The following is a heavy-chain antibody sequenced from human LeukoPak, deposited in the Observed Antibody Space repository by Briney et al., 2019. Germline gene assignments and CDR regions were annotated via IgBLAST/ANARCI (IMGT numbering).Heavy chain of an antibody. D-gene: IGHD6-13*01. V-gene: IGHV3-21*01. CDR1: GFTFSSYS. CDR3: ARGYSSSWSIFDY. J-gene: IGHJ4*02. CDR2: ISSSSSYI. Sequence: GGSLRLSCAASGFTFSSYSVNWVRQAPGKGLEWVSSISSSSSYIYYADSVKGRFTISRDNPKNSLYLQMNSLRAEDTAVYYCARGYSSSWSIFDYWGQGTLVTVSS.